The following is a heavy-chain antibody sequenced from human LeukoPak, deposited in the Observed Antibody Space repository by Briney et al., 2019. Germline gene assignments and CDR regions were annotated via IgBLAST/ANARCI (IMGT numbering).Heavy chain of an antibody. J-gene: IGHJ4*02. CDR2: INPNNGGT. Sequence: ASVKVSCKASEYTFTGYYMHWVRQAPGQGLEWMGRINPNNGGTNYAQKFQGRVTMTGDTSISTAYMELSSLRSEDTAVYYCTRVRGYGSGSYYKPPPYYFDYWGQGTLVTVSS. D-gene: IGHD3-10*01. CDR1: EYTFTGYY. V-gene: IGHV1-2*06. CDR3: TRVRGYGSGSYYKPPPYYFDY.